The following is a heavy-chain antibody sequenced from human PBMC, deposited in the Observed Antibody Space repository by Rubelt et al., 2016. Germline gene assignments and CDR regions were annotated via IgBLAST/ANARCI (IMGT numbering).Heavy chain of an antibody. Sequence: ASVKVSCKASGYTFTSYGISWVRQAPGQGLEWMGWISGYLGNTNYAKMFQGRVTMTTDTFTGTAYMELRSLTSDDTAVYYCARDGITMRVVPLGAMDIWGQGTMVTVSS. CDR1: GYTFTSYG. V-gene: IGHV1-18*01. D-gene: IGHD3-22*01. CDR3: ARDGITMRVVPLGAMDI. J-gene: IGHJ3*02. CDR2: ISGYLGNT.